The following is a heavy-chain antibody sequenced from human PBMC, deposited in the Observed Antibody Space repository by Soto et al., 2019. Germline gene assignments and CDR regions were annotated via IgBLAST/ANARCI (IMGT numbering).Heavy chain of an antibody. CDR2: IHHSGST. D-gene: IGHD2-2*01. Sequence: PSETLSLTCTVSGGSISSGGHYWSWIRQHPGKGLEWIGEIHHSGSTNYKPSLQSRVAILVDKSKNQFSLDLSSVTAADTAVYYCTRNSPILRYAWDYWGQGTLVTVSS. V-gene: IGHV4-61*05. CDR3: TRNSPILRYAWDY. CDR1: GGSISSGGHY. J-gene: IGHJ4*02.